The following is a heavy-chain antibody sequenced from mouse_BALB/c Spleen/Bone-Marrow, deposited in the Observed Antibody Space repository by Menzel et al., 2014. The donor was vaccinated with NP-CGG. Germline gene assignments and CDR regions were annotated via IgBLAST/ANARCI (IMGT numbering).Heavy chain of an antibody. CDR3: ARWLLPYGLDY. J-gene: IGHJ4*01. CDR2: IDPANGNT. CDR1: GFNIKDTY. D-gene: IGHD2-3*01. Sequence: VQLKQSGAELVKPGASVKLSCTASGFNIKDTYMHWVKQRPEQGLEWIGRIDPANGNTKYDPKFQGKATITADTSSNTAYPQLSSLTSEDTAVYYCARWLLPYGLDYWGQGTSVTVSS. V-gene: IGHV14-3*02.